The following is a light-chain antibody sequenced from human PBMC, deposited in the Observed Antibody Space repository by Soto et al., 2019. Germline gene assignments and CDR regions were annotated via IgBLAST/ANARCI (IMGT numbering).Light chain of an antibody. CDR2: AAS. Sequence: ILMTQSPSSLSAFVGDRATITCRASQDIGNFLAWYQQKPGKVPKLLIYAASTLQSGVPSRFSGSGSGTDFTLTISSLQPEDVATYDRQKCKVAPFTFGGGTKVEIK. CDR1: QDIGNF. CDR3: QKCKVAPFT. V-gene: IGKV1-27*01. J-gene: IGKJ4*01.